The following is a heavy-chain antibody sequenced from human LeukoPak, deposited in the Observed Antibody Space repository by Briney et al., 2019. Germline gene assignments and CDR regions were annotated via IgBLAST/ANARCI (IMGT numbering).Heavy chain of an antibody. J-gene: IGHJ4*02. Sequence: SETLSLTCAVYGGSFSGYYWSWIRQPPGKGLEWIGEINHSGSTNYNPSLKSRVTISVDTSKNQFSLKLSSVTAADTAVYYCARGLGTRAADYWGQGTLVTVSS. D-gene: IGHD2-15*01. V-gene: IGHV4-34*01. CDR1: GGSFSGYY. CDR2: INHSGST. CDR3: ARGLGTRAADY.